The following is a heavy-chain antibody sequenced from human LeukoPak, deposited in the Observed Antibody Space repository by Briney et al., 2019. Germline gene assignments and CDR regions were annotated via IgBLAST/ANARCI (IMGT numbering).Heavy chain of an antibody. D-gene: IGHD3-3*01. CDR1: GFTFSSYW. CDR2: IKQDGSEK. Sequence: GGSLRLSCAASGFTFSSYWMSWVRQAPGKGLEWVANIKQDGSEKYYVDSVKGRFTISRDNAKNSLYLQMNSLRAEDTAVYYCARDAPLRFLEWLYFDYWGQGTLVTVSS. V-gene: IGHV3-7*01. CDR3: ARDAPLRFLEWLYFDY. J-gene: IGHJ4*02.